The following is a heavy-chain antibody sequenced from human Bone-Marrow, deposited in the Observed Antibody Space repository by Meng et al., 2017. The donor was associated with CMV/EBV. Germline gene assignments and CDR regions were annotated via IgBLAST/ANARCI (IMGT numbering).Heavy chain of an antibody. D-gene: IGHD6-13*01. Sequence: ASVKVSCKASGGTFSSYAISWVRQAPGQGLEWMGWMNPNSGNTGYAQKFQGRVTITRNTSISTAYMELSSLRSEDTAVYYCARVTSINSSWYPNYGMDVWGQGTTVTVSS. J-gene: IGHJ6*02. CDR3: ARVTSINSSWYPNYGMDV. CDR1: GGTFSSYA. CDR2: MNPNSGNT. V-gene: IGHV1-8*03.